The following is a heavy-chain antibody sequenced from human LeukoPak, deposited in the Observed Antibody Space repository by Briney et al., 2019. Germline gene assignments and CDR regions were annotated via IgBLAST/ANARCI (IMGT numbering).Heavy chain of an antibody. D-gene: IGHD3-3*01. V-gene: IGHV4-38-2*01. CDR1: GYPISSGYY. Sequence: SETLSLTCAVSGYPISSGYYWGWIRQPPGKGLEWIESIYHSGSTYYNPSLKSRVTISVDTSKNQFSLKLSSVTAADTAVYYCASGIFGVAPSDYWGQGTLVTVSS. J-gene: IGHJ4*02. CDR3: ASGIFGVAPSDY. CDR2: IYHSGST.